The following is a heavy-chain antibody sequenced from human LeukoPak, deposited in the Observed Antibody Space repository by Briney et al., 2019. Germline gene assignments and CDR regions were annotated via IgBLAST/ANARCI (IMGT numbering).Heavy chain of an antibody. J-gene: IGHJ4*02. Sequence: GASVMVSCKASGYTFTGYYMQRVRQAPGQGLEWMGWINPNSGGTNYAQKFQGRVTMTRDTCISTAYMELSRLRSDDTAVYYCARGGTAATPPFWGQGTLVTVSS. D-gene: IGHD6-25*01. CDR1: GYTFTGYY. CDR3: ARGGTAATPPF. CDR2: INPNSGGT. V-gene: IGHV1-2*02.